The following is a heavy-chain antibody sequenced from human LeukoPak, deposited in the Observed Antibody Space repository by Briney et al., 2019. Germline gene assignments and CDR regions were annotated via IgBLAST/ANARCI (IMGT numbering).Heavy chain of an antibody. Sequence: GGSLRLSCAPSGFTFSSYWMHWVRQAPGKGRLWVSRIYSDGSSTSYADSVKGRFTISRDNANNTLHLQMDGLRAEDTAVYYCAREWTAMDYWGQGTLVTVSS. CDR1: GFTFSSYW. V-gene: IGHV3-74*01. CDR2: IYSDGSST. CDR3: AREWTAMDY. D-gene: IGHD5-18*01. J-gene: IGHJ4*02.